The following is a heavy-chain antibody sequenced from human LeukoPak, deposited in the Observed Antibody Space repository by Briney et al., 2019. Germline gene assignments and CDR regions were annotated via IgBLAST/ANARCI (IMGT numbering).Heavy chain of an antibody. CDR2: IYNSGST. V-gene: IGHV4-38-2*02. Sequence: SETLSLTCTVSGYSISSGYYWGWIRQSPGKGLEWIGSIYNSGSTYYNPSLKSRVTISIDTSKNQFSLKLSSVTAADTAVYYCAREYRSSWYLNWFDPWAREHWSPSPQ. CDR1: GYSISSGYY. D-gene: IGHD6-13*01. J-gene: IGHJ5*02. CDR3: AREYRSSWYLNWFDP.